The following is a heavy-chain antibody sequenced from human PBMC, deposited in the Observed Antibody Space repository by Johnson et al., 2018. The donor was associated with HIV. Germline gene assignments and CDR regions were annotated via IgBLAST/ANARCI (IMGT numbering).Heavy chain of an antibody. Sequence: VQLVESGGGLVKPGGSLRLSCAASGFTFSNAWMSWVRQAPGKGLEWVGRLKSKIDGGTTDYAAPVKGRFPISSDDSKNTLSLEMNSLKIEDTAVYYCATARNRLWSSSGWTGFWAFDIWGQGTMVTVSS. CDR2: LKSKIDGGTT. CDR3: ATARNRLWSSSGWTGFWAFDI. J-gene: IGHJ3*02. V-gene: IGHV3-15*01. D-gene: IGHD6-19*01. CDR1: GFTFSNAW.